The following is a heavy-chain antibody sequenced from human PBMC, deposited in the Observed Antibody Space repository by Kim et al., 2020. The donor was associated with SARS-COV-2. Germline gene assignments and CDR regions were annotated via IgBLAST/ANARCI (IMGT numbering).Heavy chain of an antibody. CDR2: IDPSDSYT. J-gene: IGHJ6*02. CDR3: ARHHDGYNETNGGAYGMDV. D-gene: IGHD2-8*01. Sequence: GESLKISCKGSGYSFTSYWISWVRQMPGKGLEWMGRIDPSDSYTNYSPSFQGHVTISADKSISTAYLQWSSLKASDTAMYYCARHHDGYNETNGGAYGMDVWGQGTTVTVSS. CDR1: GYSFTSYW. V-gene: IGHV5-10-1*01.